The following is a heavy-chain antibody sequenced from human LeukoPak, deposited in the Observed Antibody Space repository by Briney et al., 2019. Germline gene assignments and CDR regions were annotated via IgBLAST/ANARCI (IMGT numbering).Heavy chain of an antibody. J-gene: IGHJ4*02. D-gene: IGHD6-19*01. Sequence: ASVKVSCKTSGYTFSSYGISWVRQAPGQGLEWMGWISAHNGNTNYAQKVQGRVTMTTDTSTSTAYMELRSLRSDDTAVYYCARDSSGWYGYLEYWGQGTLVTVSS. V-gene: IGHV1-18*01. CDR3: ARDSSGWYGYLEY. CDR1: GYTFSSYG. CDR2: ISAHNGNT.